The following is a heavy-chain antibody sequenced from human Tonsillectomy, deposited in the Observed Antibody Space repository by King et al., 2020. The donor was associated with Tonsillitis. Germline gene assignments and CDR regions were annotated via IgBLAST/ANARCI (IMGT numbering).Heavy chain of an antibody. J-gene: IGHJ4*02. CDR2: ISWNGDSI. V-gene: IGHV3-9*01. Sequence: QLVQSGGGLVQPGRSLRLSCAASGFTFDDYVMHWVRHAPGKGLEWVSGISWNGDSIGYADSVKGRFTISRDNAKNSLYLQMNSLRPEDTALYYCAKRGLRGSGSYYNALFDYWGQGTLVTVSS. CDR1: GFTFDDYV. D-gene: IGHD3-10*01. CDR3: AKRGLRGSGSYYNALFDY.